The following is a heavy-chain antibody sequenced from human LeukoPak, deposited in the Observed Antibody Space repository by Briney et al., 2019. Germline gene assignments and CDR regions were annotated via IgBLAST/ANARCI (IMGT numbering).Heavy chain of an antibody. Sequence: PSETLSLTCAVYGGSFSGYYWSWIRQPPGKGLEWIGEINHSGSTNYNPSLKSRVTISVDTSKNQFSLKLSSVTAADTAVYYCAVRIVGATRDYWGQGTLVTVS. D-gene: IGHD1-26*01. CDR2: INHSGST. J-gene: IGHJ4*02. V-gene: IGHV4-34*01. CDR3: AVRIVGATRDY. CDR1: GGSFSGYY.